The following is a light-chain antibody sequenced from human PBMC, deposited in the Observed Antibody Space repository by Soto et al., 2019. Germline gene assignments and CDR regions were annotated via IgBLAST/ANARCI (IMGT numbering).Light chain of an antibody. Sequence: DVQMTQSPSSQSASTGDRVTISCRTSHVISTYLNWYQQKPGKAPNLLIHGASSLESGVPSRFSGSGSGTDFTLTITSLQPEDFATYYCQQSFSTPYSFGQGTKVDIK. V-gene: IGKV1-39*01. CDR3: QQSFSTPYS. CDR1: HVISTY. J-gene: IGKJ2*03. CDR2: GAS.